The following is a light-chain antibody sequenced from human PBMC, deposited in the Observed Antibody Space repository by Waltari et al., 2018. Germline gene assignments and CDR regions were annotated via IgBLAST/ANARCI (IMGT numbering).Light chain of an antibody. Sequence: QSALTQPPSASGSPGQSVTISCTGTSSDVGGYNHVSWYQQHPGKVPKLIIYEVSKRPSGVPGRFSGSKSGSTASLTVSGLQADDEAEYYCSSYGGSNNLLFGGGTKLTVL. CDR1: SSDVGGYNH. CDR3: SSYGGSNNLL. V-gene: IGLV2-8*01. J-gene: IGLJ2*01. CDR2: EVS.